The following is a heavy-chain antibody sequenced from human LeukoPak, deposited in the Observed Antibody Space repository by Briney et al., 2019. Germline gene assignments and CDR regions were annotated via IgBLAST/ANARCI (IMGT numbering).Heavy chain of an antibody. CDR1: GFTFSSYA. CDR2: ISYDGSNK. CDR3: ARGSGSGSYYNHSPLTLAD. Sequence: PGGSLRLSCAASGFTFSSYAMHWVRQAPGKGLEWVAVISYDGSNKYYADSVKGRFTISRDNSKNTLYLQMNSLRAEDTAVYYCARGSGSGSYYNHSPLTLADWGQGTLLTVSS. V-gene: IGHV3-30*14. D-gene: IGHD3-10*01. J-gene: IGHJ4*02.